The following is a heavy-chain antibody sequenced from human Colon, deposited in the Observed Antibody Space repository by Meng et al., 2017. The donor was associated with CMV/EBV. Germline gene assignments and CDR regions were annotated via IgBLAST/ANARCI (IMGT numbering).Heavy chain of an antibody. CDR2: INTDGRTT. J-gene: IGHJ4*02. CDR3: AGSYWNGELVN. Sequence: GESLKISCEASGFTFSHYWMHWVRQAPGKGLEWVSRINTDGRTTDYADSVKGRFTISRDDGRSTLYLQMNSLRAEDTAVYFCAGSYWNGELVNWGQGALVTVSS. D-gene: IGHD1-26*01. CDR1: GFTFSHYW. V-gene: IGHV3-74*01.